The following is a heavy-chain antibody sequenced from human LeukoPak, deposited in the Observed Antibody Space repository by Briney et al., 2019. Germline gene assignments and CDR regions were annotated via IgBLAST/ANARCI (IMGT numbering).Heavy chain of an antibody. Sequence: PSETLSLTCTVFGGSIDSYYWSWLRQPPGKGLEWIGYIYYTGSTEYHPSLKSRVTISLDTSKNQFSLKLTSVTAADTAVYYCARVYQSAEYYFDYWGQRNLVSVSS. D-gene: IGHD2-2*01. V-gene: IGHV4-59*01. CDR1: GGSIDSYY. J-gene: IGHJ4*02. CDR3: ARVYQSAEYYFDY. CDR2: IYYTGST.